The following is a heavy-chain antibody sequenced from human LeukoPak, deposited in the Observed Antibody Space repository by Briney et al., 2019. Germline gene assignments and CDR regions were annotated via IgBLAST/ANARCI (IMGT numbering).Heavy chain of an antibody. D-gene: IGHD3-10*01. J-gene: IGHJ4*02. V-gene: IGHV4-38-2*02. Sequence: KTSETLSLTCTVSGYSISSGYYWGWIRQPPGKGLEWIGSIYHSGSTYYNPSLKSRVTISVDTSKNQFSLKLSSVTAADTAVYYCARVHFGDLFYQDNGHFHYWGQGTLVTVSS. CDR3: ARVHFGDLFYQDNGHFHY. CDR1: GYSISSGYY. CDR2: IYHSGST.